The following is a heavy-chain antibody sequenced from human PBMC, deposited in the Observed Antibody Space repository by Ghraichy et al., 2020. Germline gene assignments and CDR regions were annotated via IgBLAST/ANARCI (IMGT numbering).Heavy chain of an antibody. CDR1: GFTFSSYW. D-gene: IGHD3-3*01. CDR3: ARVGGDDFWSGGYFDS. V-gene: IGHV3-7*01. CDR2: IKQDGSEK. Sequence: GGSLRLSCAASGFTFSSYWMSWVRQAPGKGLEWVANIKQDGSEKYYVDSVKGRFTISRDNAKNSLYLQMNSLRAEDTAVYYCARVGGDDFWSGGYFDSWGQGTLVTVPS. J-gene: IGHJ4*02.